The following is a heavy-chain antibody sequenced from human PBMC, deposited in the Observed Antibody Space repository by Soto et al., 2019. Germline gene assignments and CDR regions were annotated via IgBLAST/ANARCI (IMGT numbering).Heavy chain of an antibody. V-gene: IGHV1-46*01. CDR3: ARDLDVTTVTTSFDS. CDR1: GFTLSKYY. CDR2: INPSGRTT. Sequence: QVQLAQSGAEVKKPGASVKVACKTSGFTLSKYYMQLVRQAPGQGLEWVGVINPSGRTTSYAQKFLGRVTVTRDASTTTVYMELNSLRSGDTAVYYCARDLDVTTVTTSFDSWGQGTLVTVSS. D-gene: IGHD4-17*01. J-gene: IGHJ4*02.